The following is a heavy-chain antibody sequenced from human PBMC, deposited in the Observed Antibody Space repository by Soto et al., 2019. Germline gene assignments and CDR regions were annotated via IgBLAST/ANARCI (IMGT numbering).Heavy chain of an antibody. CDR2: IIPIFGTA. D-gene: IGHD5-12*01. V-gene: IGHV1-69*13. Sequence: SVKVSCKASGVTFSSYAISWVRQAPGQGLEWMGGIIPIFGTANYAQKFQGRVTITADESTSTAYMELSSLRSEDTAVYYCARRGMATIMPFDYWGQGTLVTVSS. CDR3: ARRGMATIMPFDY. J-gene: IGHJ4*02. CDR1: GVTFSSYA.